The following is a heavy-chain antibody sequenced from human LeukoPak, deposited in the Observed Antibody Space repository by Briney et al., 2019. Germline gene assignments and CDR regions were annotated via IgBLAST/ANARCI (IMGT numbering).Heavy chain of an antibody. Sequence: ASVKVSCKASGYTFTGYYMHWVRQAPGQGLEWMGWINPNSGGTNYAQKFQGRVTMTRDTSISTAYMELSRLRSDDTAVYYCARGSGVWSGYYRPVYYYGMDVWGQGTTVTVSS. D-gene: IGHD3-3*01. CDR3: ARGSGVWSGYYRPVYYYGMDV. CDR1: GYTFTGYY. J-gene: IGHJ6*02. V-gene: IGHV1-2*02. CDR2: INPNSGGT.